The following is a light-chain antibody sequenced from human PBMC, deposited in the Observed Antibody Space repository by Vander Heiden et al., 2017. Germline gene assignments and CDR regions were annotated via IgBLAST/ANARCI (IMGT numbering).Light chain of an antibody. V-gene: IGKV1-39*01. CDR2: GAS. Sequence: DIQMTQSPPSLSSSVGDRLTITCRASQNIVTFLNWYQQRPGKAPKVLIYGASILGGGVPSRFSGGGFGTDFTLTINSLQPEDSATYYCQQTYSQTTSTFGQGTKVEI. CDR1: QNIVTF. J-gene: IGKJ1*01. CDR3: QQTYSQTTST.